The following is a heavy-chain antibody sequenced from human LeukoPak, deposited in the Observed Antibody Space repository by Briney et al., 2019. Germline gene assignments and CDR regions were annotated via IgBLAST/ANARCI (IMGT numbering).Heavy chain of an antibody. CDR2: ISSSSSYI. CDR3: ARPPLTIFGVVQDH. V-gene: IGHV3-21*01. D-gene: IGHD3-3*01. CDR1: GFTFSSYS. J-gene: IGHJ4*02. Sequence: GGSLGLSCAASGFTFSSYSMNWVRQAPGKGLEWVSSISSSSSYIYYADSVKGRFTISRDNAKNSLYLQMNSLRAEDTAVYYCARPPLTIFGVVQDHWGQGTLVTVSS.